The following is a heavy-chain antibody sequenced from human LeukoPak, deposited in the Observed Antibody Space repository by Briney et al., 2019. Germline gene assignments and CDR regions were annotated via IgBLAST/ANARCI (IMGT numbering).Heavy chain of an antibody. V-gene: IGHV3-53*01. D-gene: IGHD5-18*01. Sequence: GGSLRLSCAASGLNVSTNNMNWVRQAPGKGLEWVSVIYRGGSTLNANSVKGRFTISRDSSRNTLFLQMYSLRAEDTAVYYCARGYSSADYWGQGTLVTVSS. CDR2: IYRGGST. CDR3: ARGYSSADY. J-gene: IGHJ4*02. CDR1: GLNVSTNN.